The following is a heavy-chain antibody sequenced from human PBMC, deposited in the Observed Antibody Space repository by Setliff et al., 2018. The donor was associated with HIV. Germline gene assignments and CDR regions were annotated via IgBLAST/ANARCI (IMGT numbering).Heavy chain of an antibody. CDR2: MSYDGNNK. CDR3: ARDPPGSGFHLDY. D-gene: IGHD5-12*01. CDR1: GFIFSSYA. V-gene: IGHV3-30*07. Sequence: GGSLRLSCAASGFIFSSYAMHWVCQAPGKGLEWVAVMSYDGNNKYYADSVKGRFTISRDNSKNTMYLQMNTLRVEDTAVYYCARDPPGSGFHLDYWGQGTPVTVSS. J-gene: IGHJ4*02.